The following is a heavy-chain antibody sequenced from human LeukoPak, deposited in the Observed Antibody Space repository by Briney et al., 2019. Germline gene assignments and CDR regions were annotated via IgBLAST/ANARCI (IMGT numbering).Heavy chain of an antibody. CDR2: INPSGGRT. CDR1: GYTFTSYY. J-gene: IGHJ2*01. CDR3: VRGASSIAALNPFWYFDL. V-gene: IGHV1-46*01. D-gene: IGHD6-6*01. Sequence: GASVKVSCKASGYTFTSYYMHWVRQGPGQGLEWMGIINPSGGRTSYAQKFQGRVTMTRDTSTNTVYMELSSLRSEDTAVFYCVRGASSIAALNPFWYFDLWGRGTLVTVSS.